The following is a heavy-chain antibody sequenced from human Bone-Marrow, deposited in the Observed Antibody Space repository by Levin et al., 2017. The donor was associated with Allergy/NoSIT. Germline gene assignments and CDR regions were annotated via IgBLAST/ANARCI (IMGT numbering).Heavy chain of an antibody. Sequence: ASVKVSCKASGYTFTSYGISWVRQAPGQGLEWMGWISAYNGNTNYAQKLQGRVTMTTDTSTSTAYMELRSLRSDDTAVYYCARDPHRRYYYDSSGYLNWFDPWGQGTLVTVSS. V-gene: IGHV1-18*01. D-gene: IGHD3-22*01. CDR1: GYTFTSYG. J-gene: IGHJ5*02. CDR3: ARDPHRRYYYDSSGYLNWFDP. CDR2: ISAYNGNT.